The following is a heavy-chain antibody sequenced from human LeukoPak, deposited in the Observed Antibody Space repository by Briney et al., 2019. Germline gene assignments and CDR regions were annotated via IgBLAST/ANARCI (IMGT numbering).Heavy chain of an antibody. V-gene: IGHV3-23*01. CDR3: ARGGEYRSSPQDY. CDR1: GFTFSSYA. CDR2: ISGSGGST. J-gene: IGHJ4*02. D-gene: IGHD6-6*01. Sequence: PGGSLRLSCAASGFTFSSYAMSWVRQAPGKGLEWVSAISGSGGSTYYADSVKGRFTISRDNAKNSLYLQMNSLRVEDTAAYYCARGGEYRSSPQDYWGQGTLVTVSS.